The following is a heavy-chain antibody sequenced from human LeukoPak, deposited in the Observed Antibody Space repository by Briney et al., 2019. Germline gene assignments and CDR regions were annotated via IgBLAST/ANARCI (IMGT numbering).Heavy chain of an antibody. J-gene: IGHJ3*02. CDR2: IYYSGST. V-gene: IGHV4-30-4*08. D-gene: IGHD5-12*01. Sequence: LRLSCAASGFTFSDYYMSWIRQPPGKGLEWIGYIYYSGSTYYNPSLKSRVTISVDTSKNQFSLKLSSVTAADTAVYYCAGGRGYSGYDSRLDAFDIWGQGTMVTVSS. CDR3: AGGRGYSGYDSRLDAFDI. CDR1: GFTFSDYY.